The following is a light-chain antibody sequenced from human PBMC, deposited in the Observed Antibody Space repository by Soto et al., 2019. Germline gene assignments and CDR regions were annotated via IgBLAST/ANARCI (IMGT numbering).Light chain of an antibody. CDR3: QQYDTSPLA. CDR1: QSISSSY. Sequence: PGERATLSCRASQSISSSYLAWYQQKPGQAPRLLIYGASRRATGIPDRFSGSGSGTDFTLTISRLEPEDFAVFYCQQYDTSPLAFGQGTKVESK. CDR2: GAS. V-gene: IGKV3-20*01. J-gene: IGKJ2*01.